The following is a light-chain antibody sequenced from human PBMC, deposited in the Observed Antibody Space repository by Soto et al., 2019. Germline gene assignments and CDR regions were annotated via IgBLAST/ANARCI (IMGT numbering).Light chain of an antibody. J-gene: IGKJ2*01. Sequence: DIQMTQSPSTLSASVGDRVTITCRASRSITTWLAWYQQKPGKAPKLLIYKASTLESGVPSRFSGSGSGTEFTLTISSVLPDDFATYYCQRYHISPYSVGRGTKLEIK. V-gene: IGKV1-5*03. CDR2: KAS. CDR1: RSITTW. CDR3: QRYHISPYS.